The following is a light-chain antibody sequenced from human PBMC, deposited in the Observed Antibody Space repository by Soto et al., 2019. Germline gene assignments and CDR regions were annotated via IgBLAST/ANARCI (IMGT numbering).Light chain of an antibody. V-gene: IGKV1-5*01. CDR2: DAS. CDR1: QSISSW. Sequence: DIQMTQSPSSLSASVGDRVTITCRASQSISSWLAWYQQRPGKAPKLLVYDASNLGSGVPSRFSGSGSGTEFTLTISSLQPDDFATYYCQQYETFSGTLGPGTKVDIK. CDR3: QQYETFSGT. J-gene: IGKJ1*01.